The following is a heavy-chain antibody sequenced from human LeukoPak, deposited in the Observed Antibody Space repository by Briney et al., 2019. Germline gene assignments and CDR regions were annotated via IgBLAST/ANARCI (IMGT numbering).Heavy chain of an antibody. Sequence: ASVKVSCKASGYTFTNYAIHWVRQAPGHRLEWMGWITADDGDTKYSEDLQGRVTITSDTSASTAYMELSSLTSEDMAVYYCAKEGLIVGAPRNYFDYWGQGTLVTVSP. D-gene: IGHD1-26*01. J-gene: IGHJ4*02. CDR2: ITADDGDT. V-gene: IGHV1-3*03. CDR3: AKEGLIVGAPRNYFDY. CDR1: GYTFTNYA.